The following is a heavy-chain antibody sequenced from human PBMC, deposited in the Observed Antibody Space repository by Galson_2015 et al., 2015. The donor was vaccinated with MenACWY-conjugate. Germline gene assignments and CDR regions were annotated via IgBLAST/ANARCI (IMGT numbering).Heavy chain of an antibody. D-gene: IGHD5-18*01. CDR3: AKPYSSLSALDDY. CDR1: GFTFSSYA. V-gene: IGHV3-23*01. J-gene: IGHJ4*02. CDR2: ISASAGDI. Sequence: SLRLSCAASGFTFSSYAMTWVRQAPGKGLEWISGISASAGDIYYADSVKGRFTISRDNSRNTLHLQMNSLRAEDTAVYYCAKPYSSLSALDDYWGQGTLVTVSS.